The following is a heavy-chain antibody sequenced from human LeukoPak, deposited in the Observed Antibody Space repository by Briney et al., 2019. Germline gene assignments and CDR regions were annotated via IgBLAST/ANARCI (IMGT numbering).Heavy chain of an antibody. CDR1: GGSISSGSYY. CDR2: IYTSGST. V-gene: IGHV4-61*02. Sequence: SETLSLTCTVSGGSISSGSYYWSWIRQPAGKGLEWIGRIYTSGSTNYNPSLKSRVTISVDTSKNQFSLKLSSVTAADTAVYYCARQGYYDYVWGSYRPNWFDPWGQGTLVTVSS. CDR3: ARQGYYDYVWGSYRPNWFDP. J-gene: IGHJ5*02. D-gene: IGHD3-16*02.